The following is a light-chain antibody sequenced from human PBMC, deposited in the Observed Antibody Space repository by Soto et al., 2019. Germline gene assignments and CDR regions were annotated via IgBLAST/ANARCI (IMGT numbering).Light chain of an antibody. CDR1: LGISSS. V-gene: IGKV1-8*01. CDR2: AAS. Sequence: IPMNQSPSTLYGSXGDRVTIAGRTSLGISSSLAWYQQKPGRAPKVXXSAASTLQSGGPSRCSGSGSATDFTPTISCLQSEDFATYYGQQYYSYPRTFGQGTKVDI. CDR3: QQYYSYPRT. J-gene: IGKJ1*01.